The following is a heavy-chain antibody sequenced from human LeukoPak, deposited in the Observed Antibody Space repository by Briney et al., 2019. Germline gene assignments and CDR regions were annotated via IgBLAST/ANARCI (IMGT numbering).Heavy chain of an antibody. J-gene: IGHJ4*02. D-gene: IGHD3-10*01. CDR1: GFTFTSSA. V-gene: IGHV1-58*02. CDR2: IVVGSGNT. CDR3: AADLTYGSGSYVDY. Sequence: SVKVSCKASGFTFTSSAMQWVRQARGQRLEWIGWIVVGSGNTNYAQKFLERVTITRDMSTSTAYMELSSLRSEDTAVYYCAADLTYGSGSYVDYWGQGTLVTVSS.